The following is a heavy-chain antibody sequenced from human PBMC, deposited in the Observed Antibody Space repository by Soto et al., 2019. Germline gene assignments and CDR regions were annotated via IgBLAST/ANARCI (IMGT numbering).Heavy chain of an antibody. D-gene: IGHD4-17*01. CDR3: AGVPDKHTVTTPGVY. V-gene: IGHV1-69*01. Sequence: QVQLVQSGAEVKKPGSSVKVSCKASGGTFSSYAFSWVRQAPGQGLEWMGGIIPIFGTANYAQKFQGRVTITADESTSTAYMELSSLRSEDTAVYYCAGVPDKHTVTTPGVYWGQGTLVTVSS. CDR1: GGTFSSYA. J-gene: IGHJ4*02. CDR2: IIPIFGTA.